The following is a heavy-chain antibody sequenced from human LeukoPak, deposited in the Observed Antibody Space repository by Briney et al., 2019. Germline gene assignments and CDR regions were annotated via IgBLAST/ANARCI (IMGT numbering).Heavy chain of an antibody. CDR1: GGSISSYY. CDR3: ARGYDILTGPDAFDI. Sequence: SETLSLTCTVSGGSISSYYCSWIRQPPGKRLEWIGYIYYSGSTNYNPSLKSRVTISVDTSKNQFSLKLSSVTAADTAVYYCARGYDILTGPDAFDIWGQGTMVTVSS. CDR2: IYYSGST. J-gene: IGHJ3*02. D-gene: IGHD3-9*01. V-gene: IGHV4-59*01.